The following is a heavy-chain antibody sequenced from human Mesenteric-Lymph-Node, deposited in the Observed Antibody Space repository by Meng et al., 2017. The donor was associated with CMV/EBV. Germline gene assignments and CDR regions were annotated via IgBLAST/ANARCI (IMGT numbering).Heavy chain of an antibody. V-gene: IGHV3-21*01. CDR1: AFTCGMIC. Sequence: ASSAFTCGMICWSWVRQAAGEGLGWVCSIAGITTYIDYADAVKGRFTNSRDNAKDSLYLQMNSLGAEDTDVYHCAREELGGPRAFDIWGQGTMVTVSS. CDR3: AREELGGPRAFDI. D-gene: IGHD1-26*01. CDR2: IAGITTYI. J-gene: IGHJ3*02.